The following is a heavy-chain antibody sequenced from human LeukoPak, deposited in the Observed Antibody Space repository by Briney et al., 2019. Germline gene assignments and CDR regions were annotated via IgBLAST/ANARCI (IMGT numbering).Heavy chain of an antibody. J-gene: IGHJ5*02. CDR2: MNPSSGNT. D-gene: IGHD3-10*01. V-gene: IGHV1-8*01. CDR3: ARGLLWFGANWFDP. Sequence: ASVKVSCKASGYTFTSYDINWVRQATGQGLEWMGWMNPSSGNTGYAQKFQGRVTMTRNTSISTAYMELSSLRSEDTAVYYCARGLLWFGANWFDPWGQGTLVTVSS. CDR1: GYTFTSYD.